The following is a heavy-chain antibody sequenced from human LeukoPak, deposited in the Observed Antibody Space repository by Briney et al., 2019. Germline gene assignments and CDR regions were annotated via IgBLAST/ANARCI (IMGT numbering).Heavy chain of an antibody. Sequence: GGSLRLSCAASGFTFSSYSMNWVRQAPGKGLEWVSYISSSSSTIYYADSVKGRFTISRDNSKNTLYLQMNSLRAEDTAVYYCARDSGTYAFDIWGQGTMVTVSS. J-gene: IGHJ3*02. CDR3: ARDSGTYAFDI. V-gene: IGHV3-48*01. CDR1: GFTFSSYS. D-gene: IGHD1-26*01. CDR2: ISSSSSTI.